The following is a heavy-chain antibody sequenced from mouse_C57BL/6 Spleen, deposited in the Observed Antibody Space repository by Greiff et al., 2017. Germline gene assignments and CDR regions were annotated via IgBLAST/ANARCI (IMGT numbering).Heavy chain of an antibody. J-gene: IGHJ3*01. D-gene: IGHD1-1*01. CDR2: IYPGSGNT. CDR3: ARGNYGSSSGVAY. Sequence: QVQLQQSGPELVKPGASVKISCKASGYSFTSYYIHWVKQRPGQGLEWIGWIYPGSGNTKYNEKFKGKATLTADTSSSTAYMQLSSLTSEDSAVYYCARGNYGSSSGVAYWGQGTLVTVSA. V-gene: IGHV1-66*01. CDR1: GYSFTSYY.